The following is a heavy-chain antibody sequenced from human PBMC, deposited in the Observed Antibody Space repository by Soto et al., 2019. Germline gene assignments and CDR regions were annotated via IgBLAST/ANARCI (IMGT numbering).Heavy chain of an antibody. D-gene: IGHD6-6*01. V-gene: IGHV3-30-3*01. CDR2: ISYDGSNK. J-gene: IGHJ6*02. CDR3: AISIAPHYYYYGMDV. CDR1: VFTFISYA. Sequence: GWSLRLSCASSVFTFISYAMHWVRQAPGKGLEWVAVISYDGSNKYYADSVKGRFTISRDNSKNTLYLQMNSLRAEDTAVYYCAISIAPHYYYYGMDVWGQGTTVTVSS.